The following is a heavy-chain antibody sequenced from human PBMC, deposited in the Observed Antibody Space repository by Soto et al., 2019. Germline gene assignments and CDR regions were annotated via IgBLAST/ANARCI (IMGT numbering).Heavy chain of an antibody. Sequence: ASVKVSCKASGYTFTSYAMQWVRQAPGQRLEWMGWINAGNGNTKYSQKFQGRVTITRNTSASTAYMELSSLRSEDTAVYYCAVVAAAGHFDYWGQGTLVTVYS. J-gene: IGHJ4*02. D-gene: IGHD6-13*01. V-gene: IGHV1-3*01. CDR3: AVVAAAGHFDY. CDR1: GYTFTSYA. CDR2: INAGNGNT.